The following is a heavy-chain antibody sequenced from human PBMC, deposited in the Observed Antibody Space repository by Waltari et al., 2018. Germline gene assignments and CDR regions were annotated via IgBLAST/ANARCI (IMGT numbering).Heavy chain of an antibody. D-gene: IGHD2-15*01. CDR2: IYTSGST. CDR1: GGSISSGSYY. CDR3: AREEDCSGGSCYNY. V-gene: IGHV4-61*02. J-gene: IGHJ4*02. Sequence: QVQLQESGPGLVKPSQTLSLTCTVSGGSISSGSYYWSWIRQPAGKGLEWIGRIYTSGSTNYNPSLKSRVTISVDTSKNQFSLKRSSVTAADTAVYYWAREEDCSGGSCYNYWGQGTLVTVSS.